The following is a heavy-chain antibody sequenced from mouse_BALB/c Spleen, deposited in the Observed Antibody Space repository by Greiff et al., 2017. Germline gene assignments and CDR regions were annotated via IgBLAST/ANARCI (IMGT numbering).Heavy chain of an antibody. Sequence: QVQLKESGAELMKPGASVKISCKATGYTFSSYWIEWVKQRPGHGLEWIGEILPGSGSTNYNEKFKGKATFTADTSSNTAYMQLSSLTSEDSAVYYCARRGSDEDMDYWGQGTSVTVSS. CDR3: ARRGSDEDMDY. V-gene: IGHV1-9*01. CDR1: GYTFSSYW. J-gene: IGHJ4*01. CDR2: ILPGSGST.